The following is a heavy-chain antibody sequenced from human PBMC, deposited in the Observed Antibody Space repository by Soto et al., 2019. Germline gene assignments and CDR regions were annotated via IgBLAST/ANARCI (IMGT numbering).Heavy chain of an antibody. CDR3: ARDRTRYCGGDCYLFDY. V-gene: IGHV1-18*01. CDR2: ISAYNGNT. D-gene: IGHD2-21*02. J-gene: IGHJ4*02. CDR1: GYTFTSYG. Sequence: ASVKVSWKASGYTFTSYGISWLRQAPGQGLEWMGWISAYNGNTNYAQKLQGRVTMTTDTSTSTAYMELRSLRSDDAAVYYCARDRTRYCGGDCYLFDYWGQGTLVTVSS.